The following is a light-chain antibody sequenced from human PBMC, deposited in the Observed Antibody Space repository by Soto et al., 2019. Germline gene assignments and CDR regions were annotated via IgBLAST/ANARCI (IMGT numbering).Light chain of an antibody. Sequence: DIQMTQSPTSLSASVGDRVTITCRASQGIRNYVAWYQQMPVKAPKLLIYAASTLQSGVPSRFSGSESGTDLTLTLNCLQPEDLATYSCQKYSSVPVFGPGTKVEIK. CDR3: QKYSSVPV. CDR2: AAS. V-gene: IGKV1-27*01. CDR1: QGIRNY. J-gene: IGKJ3*01.